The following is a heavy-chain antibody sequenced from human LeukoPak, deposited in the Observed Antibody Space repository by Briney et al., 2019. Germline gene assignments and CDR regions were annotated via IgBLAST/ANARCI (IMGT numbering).Heavy chain of an antibody. V-gene: IGHV3-33*01. CDR2: IWYDGSNK. J-gene: IGHJ4*02. Sequence: PGGSLRLSCAASGFTFSSYGMHWVRQAPGKGLEWVAVIWYDGSNKYYADSVKGRFTISRDNSKNTLYLQMSSLRAEDTAVYYCARLGSSWQLDYWGQGTLVTVSS. CDR3: ARLGSSWQLDY. D-gene: IGHD6-13*01. CDR1: GFTFSSYG.